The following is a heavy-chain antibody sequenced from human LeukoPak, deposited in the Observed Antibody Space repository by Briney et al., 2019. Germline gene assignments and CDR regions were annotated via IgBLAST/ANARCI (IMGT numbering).Heavy chain of an antibody. CDR2: ISYDGSDK. CDR3: ARDRLSNWNDRTYYYYIMDA. CDR1: GITFSNYA. D-gene: IGHD1-1*01. J-gene: IGHJ6*02. V-gene: IGHV3-30*04. Sequence: QTGGSLRLSCTAPGITFSNYAMHWVRQAPGEGLEWVAVISYDGSDKYYADSVKGRFTISRDNSKSTLYLQMNSLRTEDTAVFYCARDRLSNWNDRTYYYYIMDAWGQGTMVTVSS.